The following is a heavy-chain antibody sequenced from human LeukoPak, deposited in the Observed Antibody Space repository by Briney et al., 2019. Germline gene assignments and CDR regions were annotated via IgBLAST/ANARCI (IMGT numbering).Heavy chain of an antibody. J-gene: IGHJ6*02. CDR2: XYYSGTT. CDR3: ARDDSSGYPYYYYGMDV. D-gene: IGHD3-22*01. V-gene: IGHV4-31*02. Sequence: YXYYSGTTYYNPSLKSRVTISVDTSKNQFSLKLSSVTAADTAVYYCARDDSSGYPYYYYGMDVWGQGTTVTVSS.